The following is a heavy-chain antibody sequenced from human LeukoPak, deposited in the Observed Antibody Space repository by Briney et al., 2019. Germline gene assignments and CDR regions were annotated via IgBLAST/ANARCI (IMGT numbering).Heavy chain of an antibody. Sequence: ASVKVSCKASGHTFTSYGISWVRQAPGQGLEWMGWISAYNGNTNYAQKLQGRVTMTTDTSTSTAYMELRSLRSDDTAVYYCARASSGYDTNWFDPWGQGTLVTVSS. CDR2: ISAYNGNT. D-gene: IGHD5-12*01. CDR1: GHTFTSYG. J-gene: IGHJ5*02. V-gene: IGHV1-18*01. CDR3: ARASSGYDTNWFDP.